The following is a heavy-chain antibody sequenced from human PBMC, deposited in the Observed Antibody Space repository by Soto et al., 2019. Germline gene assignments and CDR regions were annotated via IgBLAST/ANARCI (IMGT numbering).Heavy chain of an antibody. V-gene: IGHV1-69*04. D-gene: IGHD3-10*02. Sequence: SVKVSCKASGGTFNSYTITWVRQAPGQGLEWMGRIIPIFGITHYAQKFQDRVTITANRSTTTAYMELSSLRSEDTAVYYCARDGDVFWGR. CDR2: IIPIFGIT. J-gene: IGHJ2*01. CDR1: GGTFNSYT. CDR3: ARDGDVF.